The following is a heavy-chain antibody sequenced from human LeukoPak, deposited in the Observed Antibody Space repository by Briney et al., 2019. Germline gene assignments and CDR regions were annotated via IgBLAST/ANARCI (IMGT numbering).Heavy chain of an antibody. J-gene: IGHJ4*02. D-gene: IGHD6-6*01. CDR3: ARDRYSSSSGFDY. CDR1: GGSISNYY. V-gene: IGHV4-4*07. Sequence: SETLSLTCTVSGGSISNYYWSWIRQPAGKGLEWIGRIYTSGSTNYNPSLKSRVTMSVDTSKNQFSLKLSSVTAADTAVYYCARDRYSSSSGFDYWGQGTLVTVSS. CDR2: IYTSGST.